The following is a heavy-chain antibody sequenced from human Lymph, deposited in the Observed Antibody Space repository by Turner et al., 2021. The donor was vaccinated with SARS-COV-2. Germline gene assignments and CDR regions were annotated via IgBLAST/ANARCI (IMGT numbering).Heavy chain of an antibody. Sequence: HVLPVESGGGVVQHGRSLILSCAASGFTFRSYGMHWVRQVPGKGMEWVAFIWYDGSNNNYADSVKGRFTISRDNSKITLYLQMNSLRSEDTAVYYCARGSAGGDVWGQGTTVTVSS. V-gene: IGHV3-33*01. CDR3: ARGSAGGDV. J-gene: IGHJ6*02. CDR2: IWYDGSNN. CDR1: GFTFRSYG. D-gene: IGHD6-13*01.